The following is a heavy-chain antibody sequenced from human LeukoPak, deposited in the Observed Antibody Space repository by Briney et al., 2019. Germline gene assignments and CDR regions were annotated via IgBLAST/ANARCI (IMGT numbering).Heavy chain of an antibody. J-gene: IGHJ6*03. CDR2: ISAYNGNT. CDR3: ARVNVLRYLNRYYMDV. CDR1: GYTFTSYG. V-gene: IGHV1-18*01. Sequence: ASVKVSCKASGYTFTSYGISWVRQAPGQGLEWMGWISAYNGNTNYAQKLQGRVTMTTDTSTSTAYMELRGLRSDDTAVYYCARVNVLRYLNRYYMDVWGKGTTVTVSS. D-gene: IGHD3-9*01.